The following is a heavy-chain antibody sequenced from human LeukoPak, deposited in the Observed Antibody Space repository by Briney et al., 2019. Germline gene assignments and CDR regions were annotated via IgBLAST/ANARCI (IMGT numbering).Heavy chain of an antibody. CDR3: AKDERGYSYGAYYFDY. D-gene: IGHD5-18*01. CDR1: GFTFSSYA. CDR2: ISGSGGST. Sequence: GGSLRLSCAASGFTFSSYAMSWVRQAPGNGLEWVSAISGSGGSTYYADSVKGRFTISRDNSKNTLYLQMNSLRAEDTAVYYCAKDERGYSYGAYYFDYWGQGTLVTVSS. J-gene: IGHJ4*02. V-gene: IGHV3-23*01.